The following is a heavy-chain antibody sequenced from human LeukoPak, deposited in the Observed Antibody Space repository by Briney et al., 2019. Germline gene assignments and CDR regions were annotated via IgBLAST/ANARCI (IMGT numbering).Heavy chain of an antibody. J-gene: IGHJ5*02. V-gene: IGHV4-59*01. D-gene: IGHD3-10*01. CDR2: IYYSGNT. CDR3: ARGRAGGSMVRGVIDWFDP. CDR1: GGSISSYY. Sequence: RTSETLSLTCTVSGGSISSYYWSWIRQPPGKGLEWIGSIYYSGNTNYNPSLKSRVTISADTSKNQFSLKLSSVTAADTAVYYCARGRAGGSMVRGVIDWFDPWGQGTLVTVSS.